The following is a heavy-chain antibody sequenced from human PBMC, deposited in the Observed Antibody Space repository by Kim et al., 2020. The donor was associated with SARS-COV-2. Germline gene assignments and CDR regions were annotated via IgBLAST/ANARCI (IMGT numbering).Heavy chain of an antibody. Sequence: ASVKVSCKASGYTFTSYGISWVRQAPGQGLEWMGWISAYNGNTNYAQKLQGRVTMTTDTSTSTAYMELRSLRSDDTAVYYCARVVVPYCSSTSCWGRAFDIWGQGTMVTVSS. CDR2: ISAYNGNT. CDR3: ARVVVPYCSSTSCWGRAFDI. CDR1: GYTFTSYG. J-gene: IGHJ3*02. V-gene: IGHV1-18*01. D-gene: IGHD2-2*01.